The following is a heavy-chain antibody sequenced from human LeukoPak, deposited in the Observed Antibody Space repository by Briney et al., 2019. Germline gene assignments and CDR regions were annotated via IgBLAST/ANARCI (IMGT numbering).Heavy chain of an antibody. CDR1: GFTFSSYA. D-gene: IGHD6-13*01. CDR3: ARVYTDATIAAAENMGTTDAFDI. Sequence: GGSLRLSCAASGFTFSSYAMHWVRQAPGKGLEWVAVISYDGSNKYYADSVKGRFTISRDNSKNTLYLQMNSLRAEDTAVYYCARVYTDATIAAAENMGTTDAFDIWGQGTMVTVSS. V-gene: IGHV3-30-3*01. CDR2: ISYDGSNK. J-gene: IGHJ3*02.